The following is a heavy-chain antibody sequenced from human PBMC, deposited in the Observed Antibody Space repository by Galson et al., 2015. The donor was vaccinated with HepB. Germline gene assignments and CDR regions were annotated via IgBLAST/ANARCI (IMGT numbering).Heavy chain of an antibody. Sequence: SETLSLTCSVSGGSISRSNYYWGWIRQPPGKGLEWIGSIYYSGRLFYNPSLKSRVTISVDTPKNQFSLRLTSVTAADTAVYYCARQPYTSGWLYWFFDLWGRGTLVTVSS. D-gene: IGHD6-19*01. CDR1: GGSISRSNYY. CDR3: ARQPYTSGWLYWFFDL. CDR2: IYYSGRL. J-gene: IGHJ2*01. V-gene: IGHV4-39*01.